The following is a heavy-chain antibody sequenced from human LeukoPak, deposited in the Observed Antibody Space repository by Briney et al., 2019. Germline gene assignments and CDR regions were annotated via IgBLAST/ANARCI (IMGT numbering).Heavy chain of an antibody. V-gene: IGHV5-51*01. Sequence: GESLKISCKASGYTFTNNWIGWVRQLPGKGLEWVAIIYPADSDTRYNPSFQGRVTISADKSISTDYLQWSSLKASDTAMYYCARHTGLVQFDKWGQGTLVTVSS. CDR1: GYTFTNNW. D-gene: IGHD6-19*01. J-gene: IGHJ4*02. CDR2: IYPADSDT. CDR3: ARHTGLVQFDK.